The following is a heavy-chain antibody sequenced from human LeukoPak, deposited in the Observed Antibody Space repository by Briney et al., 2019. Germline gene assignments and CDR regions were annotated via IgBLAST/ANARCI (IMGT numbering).Heavy chain of an antibody. Sequence: GGSLRLSCAASGFTFSSYRMSWVRQAPGKGLEWVANIKQDGSEKYYVDSVKGRFTISRDNAKNSLYLQMNSLRAEDTAVYYCARETGSDYDILTGYPLNYYYYYYMDVWGKGTTATVSS. J-gene: IGHJ6*03. CDR2: IKQDGSEK. CDR3: ARETGSDYDILTGYPLNYYYYYYMDV. V-gene: IGHV3-7*01. D-gene: IGHD3-9*01. CDR1: GFTFSSYR.